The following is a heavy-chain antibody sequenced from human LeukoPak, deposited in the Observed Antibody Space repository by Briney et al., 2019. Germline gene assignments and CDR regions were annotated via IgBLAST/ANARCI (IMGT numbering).Heavy chain of an antibody. J-gene: IGHJ4*02. Sequence: PGGSLRLSCKVSGFTVSSNSWSWVRQAPGKGLEWVSFISSGGNTDHSDSVKGRFTISRDNSKNTLYLQMNSLRAEDTAIYYCARRAGEYSHPYDYWGQGILVTVSS. CDR2: ISSGGNT. CDR3: ARRAGEYSHPYDY. D-gene: IGHD2-15*01. V-gene: IGHV3-53*01. CDR1: GFTVSSNS.